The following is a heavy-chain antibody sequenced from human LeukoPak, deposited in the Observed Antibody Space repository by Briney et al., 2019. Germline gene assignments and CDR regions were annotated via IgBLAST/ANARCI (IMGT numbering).Heavy chain of an antibody. D-gene: IGHD5-24*01. CDR2: ISSSSSYI. J-gene: IGHJ4*02. V-gene: IGHV3-21*01. CDR1: GFTFSSYS. CDR3: AREKSSIEMATTPLDY. Sequence: GGSLRLSCAASGFTFSSYSMNWVRQAPGKGLEWVSSISSSSSYIYYADSVKGRFTISRDNAKNSLYLQMNSLRAEDTAVYYCAREKSSIEMATTPLDYWGQGTLVTVSS.